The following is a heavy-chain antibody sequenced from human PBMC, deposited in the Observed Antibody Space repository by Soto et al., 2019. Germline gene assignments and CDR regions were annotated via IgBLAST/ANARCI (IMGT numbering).Heavy chain of an antibody. CDR1: GFTFSSYA. CDR2: ISGSGGST. V-gene: IGHV3-23*01. J-gene: IGHJ5*02. D-gene: IGHD6-19*01. Sequence: EVQLLESGGGLVQPGGSLRLSCAASGFTFSSYAMSWVRQAPGKGLEWVSAISGSGGSTYYADSVKGRFTISRDNSKNTLYLQMNSLRAEDAAVYYCAKERREQWRVRGNWFDPWGQGTLVTVSS. CDR3: AKERREQWRVRGNWFDP.